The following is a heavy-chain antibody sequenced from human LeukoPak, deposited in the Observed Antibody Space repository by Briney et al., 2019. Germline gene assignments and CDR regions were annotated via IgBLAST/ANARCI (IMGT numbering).Heavy chain of an antibody. Sequence: PSETLSLTCTVSGGSISSGSYYWSWIRQPAGKGLEWIGRIYTSGSTNYNPSLKSRVTMSVDTSKNQFSLKLSSVTAADTAVYYCARGKEYYDFWSGYYFDYWGQGTLVTVSS. V-gene: IGHV4-61*02. D-gene: IGHD3-3*01. CDR1: GGSISSGSYY. CDR2: IYTSGST. J-gene: IGHJ4*02. CDR3: ARGKEYYDFWSGYYFDY.